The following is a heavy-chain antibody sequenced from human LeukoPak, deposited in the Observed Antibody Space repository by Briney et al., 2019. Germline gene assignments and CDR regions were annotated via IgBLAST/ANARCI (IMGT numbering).Heavy chain of an antibody. J-gene: IGHJ4*02. Sequence: GGSLRLSCAASGFTFSSYSMNWVRQAPGKGLEWVSYIRSSSNIIYYADSVKGRFTISRDNTKNSLYLQMNSLRAGDTAVYYCAREPYGSGSYQVDYWGQGTLVTVSS. V-gene: IGHV3-48*04. CDR3: AREPYGSGSYQVDY. CDR2: IRSSSNII. CDR1: GFTFSSYS. D-gene: IGHD3-10*01.